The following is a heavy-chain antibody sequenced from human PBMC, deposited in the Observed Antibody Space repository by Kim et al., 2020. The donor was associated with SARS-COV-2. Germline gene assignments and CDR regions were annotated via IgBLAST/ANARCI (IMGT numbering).Heavy chain of an antibody. J-gene: IGHJ4*02. D-gene: IGHD3-10*01. Sequence: SETLSLTCTVSGGSISSSSYYWGWIRQPPGKGLEWIGSIYYSGSTYYNPSLKSRVTISVDTSKNQFSLKLSSVTAADTAVYYCARRDLWFGELFSGWGQGTLVTVSS. CDR1: GGSISSSSYY. V-gene: IGHV4-39*01. CDR3: ARRDLWFGELFSG. CDR2: IYYSGST.